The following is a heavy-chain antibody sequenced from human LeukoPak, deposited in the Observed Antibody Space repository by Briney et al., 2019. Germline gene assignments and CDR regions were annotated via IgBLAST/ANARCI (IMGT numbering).Heavy chain of an antibody. CDR1: GYTFTNYG. Sequence: EASVKVSCKASGYTFTNYGISWVRQAPGQGLEWMGWISAYNSNRNYAQKLQGRVTMTTDASTSTAYMELRSLRSDDTAVYYCARSGGSGWYGILDYWGQGTLVTVSS. V-gene: IGHV1-18*01. J-gene: IGHJ4*02. CDR3: ARSGGSGWYGILDY. CDR2: ISAYNSNR. D-gene: IGHD6-19*01.